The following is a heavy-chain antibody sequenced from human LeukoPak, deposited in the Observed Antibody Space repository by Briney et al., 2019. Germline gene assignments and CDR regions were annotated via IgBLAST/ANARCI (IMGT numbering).Heavy chain of an antibody. V-gene: IGHV4-39*01. CDR1: GGSISSSSYY. J-gene: IGHJ5*02. Sequence: SETLSLTCTVSGGSISSSSYYWGWIRQPPGKGLEWIGSTYYSGSTYYNPSLKSRVTISVGTSKNQFSLKLSSVTAADTAVYYCARGGAGGSGSFSPQYNWFDPWGQGTLVTVSS. CDR2: TYYSGST. D-gene: IGHD3-10*01. CDR3: ARGGAGGSGSFSPQYNWFDP.